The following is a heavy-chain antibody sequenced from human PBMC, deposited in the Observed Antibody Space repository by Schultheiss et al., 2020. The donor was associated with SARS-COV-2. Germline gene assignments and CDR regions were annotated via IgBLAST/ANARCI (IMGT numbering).Heavy chain of an antibody. Sequence: SQTLSLTCAVYGGSFSGYYWSWIRQPAGKGLEWIGRIYTSGSTNYNPSLKSRVTISVDTSKNQFSLKLSSVTAADTAVYYCARAATGTTEGIDYWGQGTLVTVSS. D-gene: IGHD1-1*01. CDR2: IYTSGST. J-gene: IGHJ4*02. CDR1: GGSFSGYY. V-gene: IGHV4-59*10. CDR3: ARAATGTTEGIDY.